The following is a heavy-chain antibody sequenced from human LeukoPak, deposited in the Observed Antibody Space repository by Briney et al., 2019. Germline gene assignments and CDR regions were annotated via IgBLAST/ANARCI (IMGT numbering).Heavy chain of an antibody. V-gene: IGHV3-23*01. CDR3: AKAPVTTCRGAYCYPFDY. J-gene: IGHJ4*02. Sequence: GGSLRLSCAASGFTFSSYGMHWVRQAPGKGLEWVSAISDSGNTYHADSVKGRFTISRDSSKNTLFLQMNRLRPEDAAVYYCAKAPVTTCRGAYCYPFDYWGQGTLDTVSS. CDR1: GFTFSSYG. CDR2: ISDSGNT. D-gene: IGHD2-21*01.